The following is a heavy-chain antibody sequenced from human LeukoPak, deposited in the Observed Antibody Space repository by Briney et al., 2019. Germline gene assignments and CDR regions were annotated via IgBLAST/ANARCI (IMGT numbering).Heavy chain of an antibody. V-gene: IGHV4-39*07. J-gene: IGHJ2*01. CDR3: ARESYCSGGSCYRWYFDL. CDR2: IYYSGSP. Sequence: PSETLSLTCTVSGGSISSNNYYWGWIRQPPGKGLEWIGSIYYSGSPYYNPSLKSRVTISVDTSKNQFSLKLSSVTAADTAVYYCARESYCSGGSCYRWYFDLWGRGTLVTVSS. D-gene: IGHD2-15*01. CDR1: GGSISSNNYY.